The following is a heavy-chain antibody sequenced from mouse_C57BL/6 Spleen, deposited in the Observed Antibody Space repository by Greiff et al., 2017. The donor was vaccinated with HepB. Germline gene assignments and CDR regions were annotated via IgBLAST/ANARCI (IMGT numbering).Heavy chain of an antibody. CDR3: ARGGSYYGNGGFAY. J-gene: IGHJ3*01. Sequence: VQLQQSGPELVKPGASVKIPCKASGYTFTDYNMDWVKQSHGKSLEWIGDINPNNGGTIYNQKFKGKATLTVDKSSSTAYMELRSMTSEDTAVYCCARGGSYYGNGGFAYWGQGTLVTVSA. CDR1: GYTFTDYN. CDR2: INPNNGGT. V-gene: IGHV1-18*01. D-gene: IGHD2-1*01.